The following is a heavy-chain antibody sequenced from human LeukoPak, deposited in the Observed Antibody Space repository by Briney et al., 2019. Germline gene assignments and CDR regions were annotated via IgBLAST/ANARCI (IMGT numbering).Heavy chain of an antibody. CDR2: INPNSGGT. CDR1: GYTFTGYY. J-gene: IGHJ6*03. CDR3: ARGAPDIVAALAYMDV. D-gene: IGHD5-12*01. V-gene: IGHV1-2*02. Sequence: ASVKVSCKASGYTFTGYYMHWVRQAPGQGLEWMGWINPNSGGTNYAQKFRGRVTMTRDTSISTAYMELSRLRSDDTAVYYCARGAPDIVAALAYMDVWGKGTTVTVSS.